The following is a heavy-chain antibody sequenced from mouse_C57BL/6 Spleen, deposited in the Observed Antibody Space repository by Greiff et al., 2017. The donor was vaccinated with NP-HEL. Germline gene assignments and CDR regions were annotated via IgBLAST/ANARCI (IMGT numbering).Heavy chain of an antibody. CDR1: GYTFTDYE. Sequence: VKLMESGAELVRPGASVTLSCKASGYTFTDYEMHWVKQTPVHGLEWIGAIDPETGGTAYNQKFKGKAILTADKSASTAYMELRSLTSEDSAVYYCTSYYGNYWGQGTTLTVSS. V-gene: IGHV1-15*01. D-gene: IGHD2-10*01. J-gene: IGHJ2*01. CDR3: TSYYGNY. CDR2: IDPETGGT.